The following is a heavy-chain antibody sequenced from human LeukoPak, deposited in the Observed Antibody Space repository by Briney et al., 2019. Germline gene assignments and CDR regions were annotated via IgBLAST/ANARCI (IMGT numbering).Heavy chain of an antibody. V-gene: IGHV1-2*06. CDR2: INPNSGGT. Sequence: GASVKVSCKASGYTFTGYYMHWVRQAPGQGLEWMGRINPNSGGTNYAQKFQGRVTMTRDTSISTAYMELSRLRSDDTAVYYCARRARWYYYDSSGHHDAFGIWGQGTMVTVSS. CDR1: GYTFTGYY. CDR3: ARRARWYYYDSSGHHDAFGI. J-gene: IGHJ3*02. D-gene: IGHD3-22*01.